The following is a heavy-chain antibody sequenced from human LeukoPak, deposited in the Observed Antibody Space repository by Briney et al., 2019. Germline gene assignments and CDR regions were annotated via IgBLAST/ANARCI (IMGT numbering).Heavy chain of an antibody. CDR1: GGSISSSSYY. D-gene: IGHD6-19*01. CDR2: IYYSWST. CDR3: ARQGSGWYSGGYYFDY. J-gene: IGHJ4*02. V-gene: IGHV4-39*01. Sequence: PSETLSLTCTVSGGSISSSSYYWGWIRQPPGKGLEWIGSIYYSWSTYYTPSLKSRVTISVDTSQNQFSLKLSSVTAADTAVYYCARQGSGWYSGGYYFDYWGQGTLVTVSS.